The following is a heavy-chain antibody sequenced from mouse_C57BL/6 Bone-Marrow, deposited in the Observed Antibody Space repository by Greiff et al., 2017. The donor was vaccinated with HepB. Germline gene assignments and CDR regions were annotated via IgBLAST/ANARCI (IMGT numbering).Heavy chain of an antibody. D-gene: IGHD1-1*01. J-gene: IGHJ2*01. CDR2: ISSGSSTI. CDR1: GFTFSDYG. V-gene: IGHV5-17*01. CDR3: ALYGSNYFDY. Sequence: EVKLMESGGGLVKPGGSLKLSCAASGFTFSDYGMHWVRQAPEKGLEWVAYISSGSSTIYYADTVKGRFTISRDNAKNTLFLQMTSLRSEDTAMYYCALYGSNYFDYWGQGTTLTVSS.